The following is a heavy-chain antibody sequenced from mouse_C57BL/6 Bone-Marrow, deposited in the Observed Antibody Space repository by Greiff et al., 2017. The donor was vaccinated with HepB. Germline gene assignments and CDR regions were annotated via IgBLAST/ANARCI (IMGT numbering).Heavy chain of an antibody. CDR2: ISYDGSN. V-gene: IGHV3-6*01. CDR3: ARQLRLRVDY. J-gene: IGHJ2*01. Sequence: LVESGPGLVKPSQSLSLTCSVTGYSITSGYYWNWIRQFPGNKLEWMGYISYDGSNNYNPSLKNRISITRDTSKNQFFLKLNSVTTEDTATYYCARQLRLRVDYWGQGTTLTVSS. D-gene: IGHD3-2*02. CDR1: GYSITSGYY.